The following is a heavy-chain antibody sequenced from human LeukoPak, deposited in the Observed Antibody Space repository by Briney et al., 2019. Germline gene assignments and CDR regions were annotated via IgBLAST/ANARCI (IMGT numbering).Heavy chain of an antibody. Sequence: GGSLRLSCAASGFTFSNYEFNWVPQAPGRGLEWVSYISSSGRNIYYADSVKGRFTISRDNAKNSLYLQMNSLRAEDTAVYYCARDLVQLWSKDFWGQGTLVTVSS. CDR2: ISSSGRNI. CDR3: ARDLVQLWSKDF. CDR1: GFTFSNYE. V-gene: IGHV3-48*03. J-gene: IGHJ4*02. D-gene: IGHD5-18*01.